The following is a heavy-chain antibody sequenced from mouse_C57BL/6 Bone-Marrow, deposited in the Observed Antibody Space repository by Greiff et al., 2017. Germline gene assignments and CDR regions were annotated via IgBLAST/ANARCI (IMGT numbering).Heavy chain of an antibody. CDR1: GYSITSGYY. V-gene: IGHV3-6*01. D-gene: IGHD1-1*01. CDR3: ARNLITTVPYWYFDV. CDR2: ISYDGSN. J-gene: IGHJ1*03. Sequence: EVQLVESGPGLVKPSQSLSLTCSVTGYSITSGYYWNWIRQFPGNKLEWMGYISYDGSNNYNPSLKNRISITRDTSKNQFFLKLNSVTTEDTATYYCARNLITTVPYWYFDVWGTGTTVTVSS.